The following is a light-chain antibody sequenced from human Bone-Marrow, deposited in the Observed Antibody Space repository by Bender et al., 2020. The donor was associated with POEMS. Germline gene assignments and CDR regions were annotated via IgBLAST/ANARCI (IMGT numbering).Light chain of an antibody. CDR1: SSDVGAYNL. CDR2: DVS. CDR3: SSYVGTTAFV. J-gene: IGLJ1*01. V-gene: IGLV2-23*02. Sequence: QSALTQPASVSGSPGQSITISCTGASSDVGAYNLVSWYQQHPGKAPKLLIYDVSDRPSGVSDRFSGSKSGNTASLTISGLQAEDEADYYCSSYVGTTAFVFGTGTKVTVL.